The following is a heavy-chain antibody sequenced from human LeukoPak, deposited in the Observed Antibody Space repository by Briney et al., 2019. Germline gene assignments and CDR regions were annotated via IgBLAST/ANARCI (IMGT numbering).Heavy chain of an antibody. Sequence: SQTLSLTCTVSGGSISSGGYYWSWIRQHPGKGVEWIGYIYYSGSTYYNPSLKSRVTISVDTSKNQFSLKLSSVTAADTAVYYCARGVVGAPLDYWGQGTLVTVSS. CDR2: IYYSGST. CDR3: ARGVVGAPLDY. D-gene: IGHD1-26*01. J-gene: IGHJ4*02. V-gene: IGHV4-31*03. CDR1: GGSISSGGYY.